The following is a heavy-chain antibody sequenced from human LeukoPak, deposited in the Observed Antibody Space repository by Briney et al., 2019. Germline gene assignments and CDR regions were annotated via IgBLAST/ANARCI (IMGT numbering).Heavy chain of an antibody. CDR1: GFTFSSYW. CDR3: ARVTIFGVGNYYYYGMDV. D-gene: IGHD3-3*01. V-gene: IGHV3-7*01. Sequence: GGSLRLSCAASGFTFSSYWMSWVRQAPGKGLEWVANIKQDGSEKYYVDSVKGRFTISRDNAKNSLYLQMNSLRAEDTAVYYCARVTIFGVGNYYYYGMDVWGQGTTVTVSS. CDR2: IKQDGSEK. J-gene: IGHJ6*02.